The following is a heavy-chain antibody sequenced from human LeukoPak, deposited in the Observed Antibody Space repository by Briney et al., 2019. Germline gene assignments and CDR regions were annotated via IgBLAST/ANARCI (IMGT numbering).Heavy chain of an antibody. CDR1: GYTFTSYD. V-gene: IGHV1-8*01. CDR2: MNPNSGNT. D-gene: IGHD2-2*01. Sequence: ASVKVSCKASGYTFTSYDINWVRQATGQGLEWMGWMNPNSGNTGYAQKFQGRVTMTRNTSISTAYMELSSLRSEDTAVYYCARGQVVVVPAASYDMDVWGQGTTVTVSS. CDR3: ARGQVVVVPAASYDMDV. J-gene: IGHJ6*02.